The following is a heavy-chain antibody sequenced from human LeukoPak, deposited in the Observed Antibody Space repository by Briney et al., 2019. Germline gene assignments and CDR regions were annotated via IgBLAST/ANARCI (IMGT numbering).Heavy chain of an antibody. J-gene: IGHJ3*02. CDR3: ARTYSNTWTEALDI. V-gene: IGHV2-5*02. CDR2: IYWDDHE. CDR1: EFSLGTSGVG. Sequence: SPPTLVKPTQTLTLTCTFSEFSLGTSGVGVGWIRQPPGKALEWLALIYWDDHEHYSPSLKSRLTITKDTSKNQVVLTMTNMDPVDTATYYCARTYSNTWTEALDIWGQGTMVTVSS. D-gene: IGHD6-13*01.